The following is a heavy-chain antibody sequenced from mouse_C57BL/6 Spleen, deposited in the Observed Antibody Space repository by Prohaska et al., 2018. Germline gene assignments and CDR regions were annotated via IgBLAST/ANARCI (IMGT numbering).Heavy chain of an antibody. D-gene: IGHD2-1*01. V-gene: IGHV1-22*01. CDR1: GYTFTDYN. J-gene: IGHJ2*01. CDR3: HLYSPGFY. CDR2: INPNNGGT. Sequence: GYTFTDYNMHWVKQSHGKSLEWIGYINPNNGGTSYNQKFKGKATLTVNKSSSTAYMELRSLTSEDSAVYYCHLYSPGFYSGQGTTLTVSS.